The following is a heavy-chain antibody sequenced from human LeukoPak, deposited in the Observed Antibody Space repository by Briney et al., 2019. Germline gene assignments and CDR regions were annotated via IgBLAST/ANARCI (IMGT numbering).Heavy chain of an antibody. Sequence: WETLTLTCAVSGCSFSGYYLSWIRQPPGKGLEWIWDINHSGSTNYYPSLKNRVTISVDTSKNQFSLKLSSVTGADTAVYYCAREGAARPLYYYYYGMDVWGQGTTVTVSS. D-gene: IGHD6-6*01. J-gene: IGHJ6*02. CDR3: AREGAARPLYYYYYGMDV. CDR2: INHSGST. CDR1: GCSFSGYY. V-gene: IGHV4-34*01.